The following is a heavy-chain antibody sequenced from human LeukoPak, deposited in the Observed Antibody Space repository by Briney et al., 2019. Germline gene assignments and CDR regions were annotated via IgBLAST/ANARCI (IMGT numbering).Heavy chain of an antibody. CDR3: ARTGSGGDLDI. CDR1: GFTFSSYW. CDR2: INGDGTST. V-gene: IGHV3-74*01. Sequence: GGSLRLSCAASGFTFSSYWMHWVRQAPGKGLVWVSRINGDGTSTIYADSVKGRFTISRDNAKSTVYLQMNSLRAEDTAVYYCARTGSGGDLDIWGQGTMVTVSS. J-gene: IGHJ3*02. D-gene: IGHD2-15*01.